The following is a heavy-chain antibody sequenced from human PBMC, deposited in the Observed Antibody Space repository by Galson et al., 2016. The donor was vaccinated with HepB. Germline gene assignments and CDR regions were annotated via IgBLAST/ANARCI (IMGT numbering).Heavy chain of an antibody. CDR2: IIPIYGTA. Sequence: SVKVSCKASGGTVSSYTVAWVRQAPGQGLEWMGGIIPIYGTAHYAQRFQVRVSFTADESTNTVYMELRSLRSEDTAVYFCARALSSDYDILTGYSSHAFDIWGQGTVVTVSS. V-gene: IGHV1-69*13. J-gene: IGHJ3*02. D-gene: IGHD3-9*01. CDR1: GGTVSSYT. CDR3: ARALSSDYDILTGYSSHAFDI.